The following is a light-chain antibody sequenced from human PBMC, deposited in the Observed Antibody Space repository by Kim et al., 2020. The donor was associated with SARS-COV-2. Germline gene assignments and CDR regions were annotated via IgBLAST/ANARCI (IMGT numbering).Light chain of an antibody. V-gene: IGKV3-15*01. CDR3: HQYNDWPPGDT. CDR1: QSVSNN. J-gene: IGKJ2*01. CDR2: GAS. Sequence: SPRERATLSCRASQSVSNNLAWYQHKPGQPPRLLIYGASTRATGGPARFSGSGSGTDFTLTVSRLQSEDFAVYYCHQYNDWPPGDTFGQGTKLEIK.